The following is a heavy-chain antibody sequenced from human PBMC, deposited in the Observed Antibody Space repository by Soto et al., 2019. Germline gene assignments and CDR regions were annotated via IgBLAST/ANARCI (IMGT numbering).Heavy chain of an antibody. V-gene: IGHV3-21*05. CDR3: XXXXXXXXXXXXXXXXXXXDA. J-gene: IGHJ6*02. CDR1: GFSLSSYT. Sequence: AQLVEIGGGLVKPGGSLRLSCAASGFSLSSYTVNWVRQAXGXXXXXVSCITRIDDYVYYSDSVEGRFTISRDNAKXXXXXXXXXXXXXXXXXXXXXXXXXXXXXXXXXXXXXXXDAWGQGTTVIVSS. CDR2: ITRIDDYV.